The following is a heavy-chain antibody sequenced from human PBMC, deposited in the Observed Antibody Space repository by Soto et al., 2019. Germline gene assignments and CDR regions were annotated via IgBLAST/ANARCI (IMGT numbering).Heavy chain of an antibody. CDR3: ARTPTSSGYYDY. Sequence: LSLTCTVSGGSISSYYWSWIRQPPGKGLEWIGYIYYSGSTNYNPSLKSRVTISVDTSKNQFSLKLSSVTAADAAVYYCARTPTSSGYYDYWGQGTLVTVSS. J-gene: IGHJ4*02. V-gene: IGHV4-59*01. D-gene: IGHD3-22*01. CDR2: IYYSGST. CDR1: GGSISSYY.